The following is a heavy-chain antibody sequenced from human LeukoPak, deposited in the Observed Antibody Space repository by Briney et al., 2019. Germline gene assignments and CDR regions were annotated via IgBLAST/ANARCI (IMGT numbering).Heavy chain of an antibody. Sequence: SEALSLTCTVSGGSISSSSYYWGWIRQPPGKGLEWIGSTYYRGSSCYNPSLKSRVTISVDTSKNQFSLKLSSVTAADTAVYYCASAGGYSVDYWGQGTLVTVSS. CDR1: GGSISSSSYY. V-gene: IGHV4-39*01. CDR2: TYYRGSS. D-gene: IGHD1-26*01. CDR3: ASAGGYSVDY. J-gene: IGHJ4*02.